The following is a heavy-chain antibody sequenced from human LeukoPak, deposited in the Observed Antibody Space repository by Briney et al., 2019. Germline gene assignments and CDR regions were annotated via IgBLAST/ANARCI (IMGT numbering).Heavy chain of an antibody. Sequence: GGSLRLSCAAPRFTFTNYWMSWVRQAPGKGLEWVANINLDGSETYYVDSVKGRFTISRDNAKNSLYLQMSSLRAEDTAVYYCARHWGRGYYYFDYWGQGTLVTVSS. CDR2: INLDGSET. CDR3: ARHWGRGYYYFDY. J-gene: IGHJ4*02. V-gene: IGHV3-7*01. CDR1: RFTFTNYW. D-gene: IGHD3-22*01.